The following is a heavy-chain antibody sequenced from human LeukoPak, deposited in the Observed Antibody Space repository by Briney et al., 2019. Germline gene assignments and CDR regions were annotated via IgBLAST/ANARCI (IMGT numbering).Heavy chain of an antibody. J-gene: IGHJ3*02. Sequence: SETLSLTCTVSGGSVSSGVYFWSWIRQPLGKGLEWIGYIYYSGSTNYNSSLKGRVTISVDTSKNQFSLKLGSVTAADTAIYYCATVPHDSDAVPGIWGHGTMVTVSS. CDR2: IYYSGST. CDR3: ATVPHDSDAVPGI. D-gene: IGHD2-15*01. CDR1: GGSVSSGVYF. V-gene: IGHV4-61*08.